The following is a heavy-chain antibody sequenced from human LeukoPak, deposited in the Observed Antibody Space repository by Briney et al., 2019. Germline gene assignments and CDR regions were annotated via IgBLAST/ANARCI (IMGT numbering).Heavy chain of an antibody. CDR3: ARGVYSSSSSLDY. J-gene: IGHJ4*02. CDR2: ISYDGSNK. V-gene: IGHV3-30-3*01. CDR1: GFTFSSYA. Sequence: QPGRSLRLSCAASGFTFSSYAMHWVRQAPGKGLEWVAVISYDGSNKYYADSVKGRFTISRDNSKNTLYLQMNSLRAEDTAVYYWARGVYSSSSSLDYWGQGTLVTVSS. D-gene: IGHD6-6*01.